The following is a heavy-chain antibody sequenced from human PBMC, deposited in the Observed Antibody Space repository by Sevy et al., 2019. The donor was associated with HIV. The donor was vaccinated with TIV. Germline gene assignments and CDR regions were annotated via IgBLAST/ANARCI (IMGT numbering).Heavy chain of an antibody. D-gene: IGHD6-13*01. Sequence: GGSLRLSCVVSGLTFDDYAMHWVRRPPGKGLELVSGITWNSGGIGYADSVKGRFTISRDNAKKSLYLQMNSLRIEDTAFYYCAGGAAAGRWFDSWGQGTLVTVSS. CDR3: AGGAAAGRWFDS. CDR2: ITWNSGGI. J-gene: IGHJ5*01. CDR1: GLTFDDYA. V-gene: IGHV3-9*01.